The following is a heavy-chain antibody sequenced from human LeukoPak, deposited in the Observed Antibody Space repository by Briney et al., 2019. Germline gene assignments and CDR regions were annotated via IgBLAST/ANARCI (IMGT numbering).Heavy chain of an antibody. V-gene: IGHV4-39*07. CDR1: GGSISSSSYY. Sequence: SETLSLTCTVSGGSISSSSYYWGWIRQPPGKGLEWIGSIYYSGSTYYNPSLKSRVTISVDTSKNQFSLKLSSVTAADTAVYYCARDLYAAAGLGYWGQGTLVTVSS. J-gene: IGHJ4*02. CDR3: ARDLYAAAGLGY. CDR2: IYYSGST. D-gene: IGHD6-13*01.